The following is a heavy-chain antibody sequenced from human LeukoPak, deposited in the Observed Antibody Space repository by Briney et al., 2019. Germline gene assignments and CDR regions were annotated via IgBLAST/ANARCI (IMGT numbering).Heavy chain of an antibody. J-gene: IGHJ4*02. CDR3: ARSPSGYSSLFDY. V-gene: IGHV1-3*01. Sequence: ASVKVSCKASGFTFRNYGMHWVRQAPGQRLEWMGWINPTNEKTKYSEKFQGRVTISRDTGASTVYMELSSLRSEDTAVYYCARSPSGYSSLFDYWGQGTLVTVSS. CDR2: INPTNEKT. D-gene: IGHD6-13*01. CDR1: GFTFRNYG.